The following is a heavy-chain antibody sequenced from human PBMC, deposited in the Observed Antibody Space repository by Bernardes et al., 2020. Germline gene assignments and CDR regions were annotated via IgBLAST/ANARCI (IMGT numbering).Heavy chain of an antibody. CDR2: LTNDGTSQ. J-gene: IGHJ4*02. CDR1: GFTFSLSS. V-gene: IGHV3-30*04. CDR3: ASATSVKTKIDF. Sequence: GGSLRLSCAASGFTFSLSSMHWVRQAPGKGLEWVSGLTNDGTSQFYGDSVKGRFTISRDTYRNVVLLQMNSLRLDDTAVYYCASATSVKTKIDFWGQGTLVTVSS. D-gene: IGHD1-7*01.